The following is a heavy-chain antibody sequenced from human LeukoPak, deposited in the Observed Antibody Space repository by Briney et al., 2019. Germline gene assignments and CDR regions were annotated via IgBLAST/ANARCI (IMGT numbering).Heavy chain of an antibody. D-gene: IGHD3-16*01. V-gene: IGHV3-20*04. CDR1: GFTFDDYG. Sequence: GSLRLSCAASGFTFDDYGMSWVRQAPGKGLEWISGINWNGGSTGYADSVKGRFTISRDNAKNSLYLQMNSLRAEDTALYYCARDNDNYVWGSPSSYWGQGTLVTVSS. CDR3: ARDNDNYVWGSPSSY. CDR2: INWNGGST. J-gene: IGHJ4*02.